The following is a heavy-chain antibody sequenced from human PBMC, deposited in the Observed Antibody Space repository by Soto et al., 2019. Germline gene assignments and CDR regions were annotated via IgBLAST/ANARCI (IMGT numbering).Heavy chain of an antibody. J-gene: IGHJ6*03. Sequence: QAYLEQSGAEVKKPGASVKVSCKSSGYSLTDNGITWVRQASGQGLEYVGWISPDSGKTDYAQKFQGRVTITRDTSINTVYMELSSLRSEDTAVYYCAILYGYYYSYMDVWGKGTTVTVSS. CDR2: ISPDSGKT. V-gene: IGHV1-8*01. CDR3: AILYGYYYSYMDV. D-gene: IGHD2-8*01. CDR1: GYSLTDNG.